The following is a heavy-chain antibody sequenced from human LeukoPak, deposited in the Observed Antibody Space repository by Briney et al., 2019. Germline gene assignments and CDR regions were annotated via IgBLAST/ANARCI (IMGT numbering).Heavy chain of an antibody. V-gene: IGHV4-39*01. Sequence: PSETLSLTCAVSGGSISSSSYYWGWIRQPPGKGLEWIGSIYYSGSTYYNPSLKSRVTISVDTSKNQFSLELSSVTAADTAVYYCARGRIVVVPADIDYWGQGTLVTVSS. CDR2: IYYSGST. CDR3: ARGRIVVVPADIDY. CDR1: GGSISSSSYY. J-gene: IGHJ4*02. D-gene: IGHD2-2*01.